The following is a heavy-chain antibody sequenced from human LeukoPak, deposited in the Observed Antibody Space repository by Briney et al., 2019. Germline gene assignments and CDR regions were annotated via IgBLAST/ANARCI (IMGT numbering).Heavy chain of an antibody. Sequence: GGSLRLSCAASGFTFSSYWMSWVRQAPGKGLEWVANIKQDGSEKYYVDSVKGRFTISRDNAKNSLYLQMNSLRAEDTALYYCAKDLFDGGNRFIFDYWGQGTLVTVSS. J-gene: IGHJ4*02. CDR1: GFTFSSYW. CDR3: AKDLFDGGNRFIFDY. V-gene: IGHV3-7*03. D-gene: IGHD4-23*01. CDR2: IKQDGSEK.